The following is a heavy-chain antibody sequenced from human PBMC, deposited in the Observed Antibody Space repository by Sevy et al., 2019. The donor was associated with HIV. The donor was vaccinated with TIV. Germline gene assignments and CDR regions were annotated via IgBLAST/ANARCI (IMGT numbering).Heavy chain of an antibody. Sequence: GGSLRLSCAASGFSFSNYAMTWVRQAPGKGLEWVSTLIGGGSRTYYADSVTGRFTISIDNSRNTLYLQMNSLRAEETAIYYCAKRRVQSGLSGGGPYYGWDVCGQGTTVTVSS. CDR3: AKRRVQSGLSGGGPYYGWDV. CDR2: LIGGGSRT. J-gene: IGHJ6*02. CDR1: GFSFSNYA. V-gene: IGHV3-23*01. D-gene: IGHD2-8*02.